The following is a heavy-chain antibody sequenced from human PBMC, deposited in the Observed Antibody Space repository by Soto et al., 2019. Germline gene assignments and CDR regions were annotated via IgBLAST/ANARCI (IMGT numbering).Heavy chain of an antibody. CDR2: ISDSGGST. CDR3: ARVDTAMVFDY. CDR1: GFTFNNYA. Sequence: SGGSLRLSCAASGFTFNNYAMTWVRQAPGKGLEWVSAISDSGGSTYYADSVKGRFTISRDNSKNTLYLQMNSLRAEDTAVYYCARVDTAMVFDYWGQGTLVTVSS. D-gene: IGHD5-18*01. J-gene: IGHJ4*02. V-gene: IGHV3-23*01.